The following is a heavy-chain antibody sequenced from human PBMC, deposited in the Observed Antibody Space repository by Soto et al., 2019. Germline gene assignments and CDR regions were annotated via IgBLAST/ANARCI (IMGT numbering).Heavy chain of an antibody. D-gene: IGHD5-12*01. CDR3: ATHPMATITYYSAMDV. CDR2: IIPIFDTA. J-gene: IGHJ6*02. CDR1: GGTFSSYA. V-gene: IGHV1-69*12. Sequence: QVQLVQSGAEVKKPGSSVRVSCEASGGTFSSYAISWVRQTPGQGLECMGGIIPIFDTADYAQKIQGRVTITAVESTSTAYMELSSLRSEDTAVYYCATHPMATITYYSAMDVWGQGTTVTVS.